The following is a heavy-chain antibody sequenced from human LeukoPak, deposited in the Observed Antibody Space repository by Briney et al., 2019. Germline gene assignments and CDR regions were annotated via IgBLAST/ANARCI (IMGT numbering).Heavy chain of an antibody. CDR3: AKGYCSNSVCHSLDY. J-gene: IGHJ4*02. CDR2: ISYDGSNK. CDR1: GFTFSSSG. Sequence: GGSLRLSCAASGFTFSSSGKHWVRQAPGKGLEWVAVISYDGSNKYYADSVKGRFTFSRDNSKNTLYLQMNSLRAEDTAVYYCAKGYCSNSVCHSLDYWGQGTLVTVSS. D-gene: IGHD2-8*01. V-gene: IGHV3-30*18.